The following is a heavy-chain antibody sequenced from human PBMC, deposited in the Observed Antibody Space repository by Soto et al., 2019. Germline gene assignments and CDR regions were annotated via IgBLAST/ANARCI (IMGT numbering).Heavy chain of an antibody. CDR1: GFTFSSYG. Sequence: QVQLVESGGGVVQPGRSLRLSCAASGFTFSSYGMHWVRQAPGKGLEWVAVIWYDGSNKYYADSVKGRFTISRDNSKNTQYLQMNSLRAEDTAVYYCARGRYQLLHYGMDVWGQGTTVTVSS. D-gene: IGHD2-2*01. CDR3: ARGRYQLLHYGMDV. V-gene: IGHV3-33*01. J-gene: IGHJ6*02. CDR2: IWYDGSNK.